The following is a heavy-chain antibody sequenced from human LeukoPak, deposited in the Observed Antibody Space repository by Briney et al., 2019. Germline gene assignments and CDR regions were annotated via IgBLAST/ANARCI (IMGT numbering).Heavy chain of an antibody. CDR3: ARGFSITIFGVALPGAYYMDV. D-gene: IGHD3-3*01. CDR1: GFTFDDYG. J-gene: IGHJ6*03. V-gene: IGHV3-20*04. Sequence: GGSLRLSCAASGFTFDDYGMSWVRQAPGKGLEWVSGINWNGGSAGYADSVKGRFTISRDNAKNSLYLQMNSLRAEDTALYYCARGFSITIFGVALPGAYYMDVWGKGTTVTVSS. CDR2: INWNGGSA.